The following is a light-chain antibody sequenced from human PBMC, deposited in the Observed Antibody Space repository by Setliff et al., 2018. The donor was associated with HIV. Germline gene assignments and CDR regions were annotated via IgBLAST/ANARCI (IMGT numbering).Light chain of an antibody. CDR2: DVS. J-gene: IGLJ1*01. CDR1: SNDVGSYNL. CDR3: CSYAGSGTYV. Sequence: QSALTQPASVSGSPGQSITISCTGTSNDVGSYNLVSWYQQHPGKAPKLMIYDVSKRPSGVSNRFSGFKSGNTASLTISGLQAEDEADYYCCSYAGSGTYVFGTGTKVTVL. V-gene: IGLV2-23*02.